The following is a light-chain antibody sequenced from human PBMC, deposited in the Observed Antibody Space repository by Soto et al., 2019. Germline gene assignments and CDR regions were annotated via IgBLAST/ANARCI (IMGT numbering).Light chain of an antibody. V-gene: IGKV3-15*01. CDR3: PQEHKLPPT. CDR2: DAS. CDR1: QSVSSSY. J-gene: IGKJ3*01. Sequence: EIVMTQSPATLSVSPEERATLSCRASQSVSSSYLAWYQQKPGQAPRLLIYDASTRATGIPARFSGSGSGTEVTLTISRPQAEDFAVYYRPQEHKLPPTFGPGTKVDIK.